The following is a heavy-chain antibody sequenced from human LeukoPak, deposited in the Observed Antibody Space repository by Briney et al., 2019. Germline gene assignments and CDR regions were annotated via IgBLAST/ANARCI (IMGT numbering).Heavy chain of an antibody. Sequence: YTFTSYDXNWVRQAPGQGIEWMGWMNXNSGNTVYAQKFQGRVTITRNTSIRTAYMEMSRLRSEDTAVYYCARGGPGYCSSTSCYTREFDYWGQGTLGTVSS. D-gene: IGHD2-2*02. V-gene: IGHV1-8*03. J-gene: IGHJ4*02. CDR3: ARGGPGYCSSTSCYTREFDY. CDR1: YTFTSYD. CDR2: MNXNSGNT.